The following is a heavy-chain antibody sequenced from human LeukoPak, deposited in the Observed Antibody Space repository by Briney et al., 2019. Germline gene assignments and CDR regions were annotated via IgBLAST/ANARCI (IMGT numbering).Heavy chain of an antibody. D-gene: IGHD4-11*01. CDR1: GFTFSTYA. J-gene: IGHJ6*03. CDR3: VKEGIDYTNFYNYYYMDV. Sequence: GGSLRLSCAASGFTFSTYAMSWVRQAPGKGLEWVANIKRQGTEKYYVDSVKGRFTISRDNAKNSLYLQMNSLRAEDTAVYFCVKEGIDYTNFYNYYYMDVWGKGTTVTVSS. V-gene: IGHV3-7*01. CDR2: IKRQGTEK.